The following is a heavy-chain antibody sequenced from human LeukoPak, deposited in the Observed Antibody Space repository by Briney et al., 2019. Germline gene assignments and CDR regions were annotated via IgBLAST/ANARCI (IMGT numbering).Heavy chain of an antibody. CDR2: IYYSGST. J-gene: IGHJ6*02. CDR1: GGSISGSSYY. D-gene: IGHD5-12*01. Sequence: SETLSLTCTVSGGSISGSSYYWGWIRQPPGKGLEWIGSIYYSGSTYYNPSLKSRVTISVDTSKNQFSLKLNSVTPEDTAVYYCARDQSGYDYVQGKNYYGMDVWGQGTTVTVSS. CDR3: ARDQSGYDYVQGKNYYGMDV. V-gene: IGHV4-39*02.